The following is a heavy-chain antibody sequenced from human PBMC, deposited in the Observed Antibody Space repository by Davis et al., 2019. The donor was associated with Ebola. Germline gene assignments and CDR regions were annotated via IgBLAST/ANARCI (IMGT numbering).Heavy chain of an antibody. D-gene: IGHD5-24*01. CDR3: ARDGGDGYNSPTPFYDY. J-gene: IGHJ4*02. CDR1: GFTFSDYF. CDR2: MRSGGSTI. Sequence: PAGSLTLTCAASGFTFSDYFMSWIRQATGKGLEWVSYMRSGGSTIYYAVSVKGRFTISRDNAKKSLFLQMNSVRAEDTAVYFCARDGGDGYNSPTPFYDYWGQGTLVTVSS. V-gene: IGHV3-11*01.